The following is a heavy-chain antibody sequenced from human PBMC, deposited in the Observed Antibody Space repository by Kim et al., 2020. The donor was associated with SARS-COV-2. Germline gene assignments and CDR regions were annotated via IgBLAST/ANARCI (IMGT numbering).Heavy chain of an antibody. CDR1: GYSFTSYW. V-gene: IGHV5-10-1*01. D-gene: IGHD2-2*01. J-gene: IGHJ2*01. Sequence: GESLKISCKGSGYSFTSYWISWVRQMPGKGLEWMGRIDPSDSYTNYSPSFQGHVTISADKSISTAYLQWSSLKASDTAMYYCARSPGIVVVPAAHWYFDLWGRGTLVTVSS. CDR3: ARSPGIVVVPAAHWYFDL. CDR2: IDPSDSYT.